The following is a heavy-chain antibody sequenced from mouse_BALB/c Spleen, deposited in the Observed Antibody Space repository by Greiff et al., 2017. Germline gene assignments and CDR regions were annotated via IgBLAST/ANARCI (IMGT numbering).Heavy chain of an antibody. J-gene: IGHJ4*01. Sequence: VKLMESGPGLVAPSQSLSFTCTVSGFSFNSYGVHWVRQPPGKGLEWLGVIWAGGSTNYNSALMSRLSINKDNSKSQVFLKMNSLQTDDTAMYYCAIYYRYDAGYYAMDDWGEGTTVTVSS. D-gene: IGHD2-14*01. CDR2: IWAGGST. V-gene: IGHV2-9*02. CDR3: AIYYRYDAGYYAMDD. CDR1: GFSFNSYG.